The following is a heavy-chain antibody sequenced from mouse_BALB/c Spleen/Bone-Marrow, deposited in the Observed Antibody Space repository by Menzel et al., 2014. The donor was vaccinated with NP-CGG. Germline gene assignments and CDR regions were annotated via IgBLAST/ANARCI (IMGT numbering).Heavy chain of an antibody. CDR3: ARVYYANLDY. V-gene: IGHV1-80*01. J-gene: IGHJ4*01. Sequence: VKLMESGAELVRPGSSVKISCKASGYEFSSYWMNWVKQRPGQGLEWIGQIYPGDGDTNYNGKFKGKATLTADKSSSTAYMQVSSLTSEDSAVYFCARVYYANLDYWGQGTSVTVSS. CDR2: IYPGDGDT. D-gene: IGHD2-1*01. CDR1: GYEFSSYW.